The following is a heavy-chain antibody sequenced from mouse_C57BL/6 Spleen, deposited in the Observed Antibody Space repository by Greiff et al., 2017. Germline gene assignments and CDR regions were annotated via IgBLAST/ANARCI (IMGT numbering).Heavy chain of an antibody. V-gene: IGHV2-9-1*01. Sequence: VKLVESGPGLVAPSQSLSITCTVSGFSLTSYAISWVRQPPGKGLEWLGVIWTGGGTNYNSALKSRLSISKDNSKSQVFLKMNSLQTDDTARYYCARRGDGYYVSYAMDYWGQGTSVTVSS. CDR1: GFSLTSYA. CDR3: ARRGDGYYVSYAMDY. D-gene: IGHD2-3*01. J-gene: IGHJ4*01. CDR2: IWTGGGT.